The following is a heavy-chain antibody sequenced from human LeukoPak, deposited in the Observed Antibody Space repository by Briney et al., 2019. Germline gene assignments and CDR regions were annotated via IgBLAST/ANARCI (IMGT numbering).Heavy chain of an antibody. V-gene: IGHV3-30*04. CDR2: ISYDGSNK. Sequence: GGSLRLSCAASGFTFSSYAMHWVRQAPGKGLEWVAVISYDGSNKYYADSVKGRFTISRDNSKNTLYLQMNSLRAEDTAVYYCARSGTVTAWYYFDYWGQGTLVTVSS. D-gene: IGHD2-21*02. CDR3: ARSGTVTAWYYFDY. CDR1: GFTFSSYA. J-gene: IGHJ4*02.